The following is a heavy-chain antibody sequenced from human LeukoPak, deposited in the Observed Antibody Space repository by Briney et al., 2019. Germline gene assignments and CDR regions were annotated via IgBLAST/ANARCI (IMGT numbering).Heavy chain of an antibody. CDR1: GFTFSSYS. CDR2: ISSSSSTI. V-gene: IGHV3-48*01. J-gene: IGHJ4*02. Sequence: GGSLRLSCAASGFTFSSYSMNWVRQAPGKGLEWVSYISSSSSTIYYADSVKGRFTISRDNAKNSLYLQMNSLRAEDTAVYYCARDRKDIVVVVAYDYWGQGTLVTVSS. CDR3: ARDRKDIVVVVAYDY. D-gene: IGHD2-15*01.